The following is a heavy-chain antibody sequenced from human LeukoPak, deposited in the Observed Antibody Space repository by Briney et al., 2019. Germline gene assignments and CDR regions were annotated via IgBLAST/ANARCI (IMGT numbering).Heavy chain of an antibody. J-gene: IGHJ4*02. CDR1: GGSISSYY. CDR3: ARGGTMTTVPL. V-gene: IGHV4-59*08. CDR2: IFYSGST. Sequence: SETLSLTCTVSGGSISSYYWSWIRQPPGKGLEWIGYIFYSGSTNYNPSLKSRVTISVDTSKNQFSLKLSSVTAADTAVYYCARGGTMTTVPLWGQGTLVTVPS. D-gene: IGHD4-17*01.